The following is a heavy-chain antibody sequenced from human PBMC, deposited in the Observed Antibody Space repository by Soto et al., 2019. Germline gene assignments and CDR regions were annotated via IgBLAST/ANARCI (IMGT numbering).Heavy chain of an antibody. V-gene: IGHV4-59*12. CDR1: GGSISSYY. D-gene: IGHD3-22*01. J-gene: IGHJ4*02. CDR3: ARRYYDSSGYLYYFDY. CDR2: IYYSGST. Sequence: PSETLSLTCTVSGGSISSYYWSWIRQPPGKGLEWIGYIYYSGSTNYNPSLKSRVTISVDTSKNQFSLKLSSVTAADTAVYYCARRYYDSSGYLYYFDYWGQGTLVTVSS.